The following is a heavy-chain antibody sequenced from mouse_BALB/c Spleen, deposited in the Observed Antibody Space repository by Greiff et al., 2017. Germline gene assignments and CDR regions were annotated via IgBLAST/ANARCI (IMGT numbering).Heavy chain of an antibody. J-gene: IGHJ1*01. Sequence: VKLVESGPGLVAPSQSLSITCTVSGFSLTSYGVHWVRQPPGKGLEWLGVIWAGGSTNYNSALMSRLSISKDNSKSQVFLKMNSLQTDDTAMYYCARDRKYGNYYWYFDVWGAGTTVTVSS. D-gene: IGHD2-10*02. V-gene: IGHV2-9*02. CDR1: GFSLTSYG. CDR2: IWAGGST. CDR3: ARDRKYGNYYWYFDV.